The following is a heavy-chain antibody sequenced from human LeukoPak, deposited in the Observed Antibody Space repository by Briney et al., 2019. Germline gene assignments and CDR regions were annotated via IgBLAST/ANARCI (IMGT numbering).Heavy chain of an antibody. J-gene: IGHJ4*02. CDR3: ARGEYD. CDR1: GFTFSRYS. CDR2: ISAGGSTM. V-gene: IGHV3-48*02. D-gene: IGHD3-10*01. Sequence: GGSLRLSCAASGFTFSRYSINWVRQAPGKGLEWISYISAGGSTMYYADSVKGRFTISRDNAKNALYLQMNSLRDEDTAVYYCARGEYDWGQGTLVTVTS.